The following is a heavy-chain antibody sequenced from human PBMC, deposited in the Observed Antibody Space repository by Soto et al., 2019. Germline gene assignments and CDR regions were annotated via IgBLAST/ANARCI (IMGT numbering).Heavy chain of an antibody. J-gene: IGHJ4*02. CDR1: GFTFSSYA. D-gene: IGHD3-22*01. Sequence: QVQLVESGGGVVQPGRSLRLSCAASGFTFSSYAMRWVRQAPGKGLEWVAVISYDGSNKYYADSVKGRFTISRDNSKNTLYLQMNSLRAEDTAVYYCARALYYYDSSGHWGQGTLVTVSS. V-gene: IGHV3-30-3*01. CDR2: ISYDGSNK. CDR3: ARALYYYDSSGH.